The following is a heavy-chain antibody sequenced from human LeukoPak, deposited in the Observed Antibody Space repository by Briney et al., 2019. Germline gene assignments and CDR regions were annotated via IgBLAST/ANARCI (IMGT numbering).Heavy chain of an antibody. CDR3: VREFEYSSSSDWFDP. V-gene: IGHV4-39*02. CDR1: GGSISSSSYY. Sequence: SETLSLTCTVSGGSISSSSYYWGWIRQPPGKWLEWIGSIYYSGSTYYNPSLKSRVTISVDTSKNQFSLKLSSVTAADTAVYYCVREFEYSSSSDWFDPWGQGTLVTVSS. J-gene: IGHJ5*02. CDR2: IYYSGST. D-gene: IGHD6-6*01.